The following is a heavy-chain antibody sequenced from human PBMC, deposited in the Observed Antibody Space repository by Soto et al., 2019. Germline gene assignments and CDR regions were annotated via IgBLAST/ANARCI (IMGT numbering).Heavy chain of an antibody. CDR3: VHRRSETTRSAFDI. V-gene: IGHV2-5*02. J-gene: IGHJ3*02. CDR1: GFSLSTSGVG. D-gene: IGHD2-15*01. CDR2: IYWDDDK. Sequence: QITLKESGPTLVKPTQTLTLTCSFSGFSLSTSGVGVGWIRQPPGKALEWLALIYWDDDKRYSPSLKSRLTITKDTSKNQVVLTLTNMDPVDTATYYCVHRRSETTRSAFDIWGQGTMVTVSS.